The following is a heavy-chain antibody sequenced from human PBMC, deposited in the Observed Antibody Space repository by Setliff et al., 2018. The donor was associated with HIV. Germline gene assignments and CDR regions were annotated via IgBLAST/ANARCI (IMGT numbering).Heavy chain of an antibody. V-gene: IGHV4-34*01. Sequence: SETLSLTCAVYGGSFSGYYWSWIRQPPGKGLEWIGEINHSGSTKYNPSLKSRVTMSVDKSKNQFSLRLSSVTAADTAVYYCARARRAGSGPKYFQHWGQGTLVTVSS. J-gene: IGHJ1*01. CDR2: INHSGST. CDR3: ARARRAGSGPKYFQH. D-gene: IGHD2-15*01. CDR1: GGSFSGYY.